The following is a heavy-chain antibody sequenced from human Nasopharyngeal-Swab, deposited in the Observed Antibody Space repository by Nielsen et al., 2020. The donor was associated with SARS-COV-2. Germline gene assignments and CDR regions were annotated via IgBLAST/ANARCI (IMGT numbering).Heavy chain of an antibody. Sequence: VRQAPGKGLEWVSVIYSGGSTYYADSVKGRFTISRDNSKNTLYLQMNSLRAGDTAVYYCAKDRNDYIWGSYRLTFDYWGQGTLVTVSS. CDR2: IYSGGST. CDR3: AKDRNDYIWGSYRLTFDY. V-gene: IGHV3-53*01. J-gene: IGHJ4*02. D-gene: IGHD3-16*02.